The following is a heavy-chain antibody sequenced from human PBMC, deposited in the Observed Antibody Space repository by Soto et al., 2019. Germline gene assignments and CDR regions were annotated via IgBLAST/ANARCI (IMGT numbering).Heavy chain of an antibody. Sequence: QVPLVQSGAEVKKPGASVKVSCKASGYTFTSYYMHWVRQAPGQGLEWMGIINPSGGRTSYAEKFPGRVTMTRDTSTSTVYMELSSLRSEDTAVYYCARDRDGYSSGWIFDYWGQGTLVTVSS. CDR2: INPSGGRT. D-gene: IGHD6-19*01. J-gene: IGHJ4*02. CDR3: ARDRDGYSSGWIFDY. V-gene: IGHV1-46*01. CDR1: GYTFTSYY.